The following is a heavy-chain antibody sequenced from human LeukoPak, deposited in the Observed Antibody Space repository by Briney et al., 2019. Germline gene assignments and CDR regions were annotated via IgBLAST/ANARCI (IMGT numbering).Heavy chain of an antibody. V-gene: IGHV3-23*01. D-gene: IGHD5-12*01. CDR3: AKGGGGYPFD. CDR1: GFTFSSSA. CDR2: ISGSGGST. J-gene: IGHJ4*02. Sequence: GGSLRLSCAASGFTFSSSAMSWVRQGPGEGLEWVSAISGSGGSTYYADSVKGRFTISRDNSKNTLYLQMYSLRADDTAVYYCAKGGGGYPFDWGQGTRVTVSS.